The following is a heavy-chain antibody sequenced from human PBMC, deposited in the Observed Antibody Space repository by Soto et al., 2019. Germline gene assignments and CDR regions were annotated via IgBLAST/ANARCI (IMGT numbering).Heavy chain of an antibody. V-gene: IGHV3-21*01. Sequence: GGSLRLSCAASGFTFSTCSMNWVRQAPEKGLEWVSSISSSGKSIYYTDSVKGRFTISRDNAKNSLYLQMDSLRAEDTAVYYCASRYCTNGVCQFDYWGQGTLVTVSS. D-gene: IGHD2-8*01. CDR2: ISSSGKSI. CDR3: ASRYCTNGVCQFDY. CDR1: GFTFSTCS. J-gene: IGHJ4*02.